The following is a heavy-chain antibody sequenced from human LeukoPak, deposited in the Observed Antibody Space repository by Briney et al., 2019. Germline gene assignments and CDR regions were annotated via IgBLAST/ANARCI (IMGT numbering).Heavy chain of an antibody. Sequence: ASVEVSCKASGYTFTSYAMHWVRQAPGQRLEWMGWINAGNGNTKYSQKFQGRVTITRDTSASTAYMELSSLRSEDTAVYYCARGRPYGDASGMDVWGKGTTVTVSS. V-gene: IGHV1-3*01. J-gene: IGHJ6*04. CDR1: GYTFTSYA. D-gene: IGHD4-17*01. CDR3: ARGRPYGDASGMDV. CDR2: INAGNGNT.